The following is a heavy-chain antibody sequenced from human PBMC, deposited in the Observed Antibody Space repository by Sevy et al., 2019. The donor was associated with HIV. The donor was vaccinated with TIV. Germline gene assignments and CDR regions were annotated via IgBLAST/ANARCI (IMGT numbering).Heavy chain of an antibody. J-gene: IGHJ4*02. CDR1: GGSISSGGYY. V-gene: IGHV4-31*03. CDR3: ARDLRAVAGTPYFDY. Sequence: SETLSLTCTVSGGSISSGGYYWSWIRQHPGKGLEWIGYIYYSGSTYYHPSLKSRVTISVDTSKNQFSLKLSSVTAADTAVYYCARDLRAVAGTPYFDYWGQGTLVTVSS. CDR2: IYYSGST. D-gene: IGHD6-19*01.